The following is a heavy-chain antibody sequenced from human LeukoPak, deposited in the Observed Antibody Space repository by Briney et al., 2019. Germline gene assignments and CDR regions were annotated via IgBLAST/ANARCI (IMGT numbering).Heavy chain of an antibody. CDR1: GFTFSSYS. Sequence: GRSLGLSCAASGFTFSSYSMQWVRQTPGKGLEWVGIMSNSGENTFYGEAVKGRFTISRDNSQNTLYLQMNSLRPEDTAVYYCAKGGASVTRYVDYWGQGTLVTVSS. CDR2: MSNSGENT. V-gene: IGHV3-30*18. D-gene: IGHD4-17*01. CDR3: AKGGASVTRYVDY. J-gene: IGHJ4*02.